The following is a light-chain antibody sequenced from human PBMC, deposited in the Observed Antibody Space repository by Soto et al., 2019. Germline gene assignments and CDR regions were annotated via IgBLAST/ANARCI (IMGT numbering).Light chain of an antibody. CDR1: SSDVGGYNY. Sequence: QPVLTQPRSVSGSPGQSVTISCTGTSSDVGGYNYVSWFQQYPGKAPKLMIYDVSGRPSGVPDRFSGSKSGNTASLTISGLQADDEADYYCCSYAGSFIVVFGTGTKLTVL. CDR2: DVS. CDR3: CSYAGSFIVV. V-gene: IGLV2-11*01. J-gene: IGLJ1*01.